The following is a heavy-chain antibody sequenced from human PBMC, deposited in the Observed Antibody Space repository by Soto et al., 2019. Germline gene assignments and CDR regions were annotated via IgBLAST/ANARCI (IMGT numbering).Heavy chain of an antibody. V-gene: IGHV3-15*01. J-gene: IGHJ4*02. CDR2: IKSKTDGGTT. Sequence: EVQLVESGGGLVKPGESLRLSCAASGFTFSNAWMTWVRQAPGKGLEWVGRIKSKTDGGTTDYTAPVKGRFTMSRDDSKNTLYLEMNSLKTEDTAVYYCTSLSLNYWGQGTLVTVSS. CDR3: TSLSLNY. CDR1: GFTFSNAW.